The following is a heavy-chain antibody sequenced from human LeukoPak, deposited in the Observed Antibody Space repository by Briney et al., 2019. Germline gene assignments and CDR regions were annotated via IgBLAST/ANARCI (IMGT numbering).Heavy chain of an antibody. D-gene: IGHD2-8*01. J-gene: IGHJ4*02. CDR2: IYTSGST. Sequence: SETLSLTCTVSGSISSYYWSWIRQPPGKGLEWIGYIYTSGSTNYNPSLKSRVTISVDTSKNQFSLKLSSVTAADTAVYYCARQARAYLMFDYWGQGTLVTVSS. CDR3: ARQARAYLMFDY. CDR1: GSISSYY. V-gene: IGHV4-4*09.